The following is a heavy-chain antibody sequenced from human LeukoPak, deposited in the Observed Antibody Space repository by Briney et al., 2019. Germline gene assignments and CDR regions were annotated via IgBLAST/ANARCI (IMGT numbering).Heavy chain of an antibody. CDR2: IIPIFGTA. D-gene: IGHD5-18*01. V-gene: IGHV1-69*06. CDR3: ARALDTAMVANYYYYMDV. CDR1: GGTFSSYA. Sequence: ASVKVSCKASGGTFSSYAISWVRQAPGQGLEWMGGIIPIFGTANYAQKFQGRVTITADRSTSTAYMELSSLRSEDTAVYYCARALDTAMVANYYYYMDVWGKGTTVTVSS. J-gene: IGHJ6*03.